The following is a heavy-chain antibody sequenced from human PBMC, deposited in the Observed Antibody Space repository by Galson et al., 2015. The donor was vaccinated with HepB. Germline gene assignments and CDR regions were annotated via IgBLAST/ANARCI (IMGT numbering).Heavy chain of an antibody. Sequence: SLRLSCAASGFTFSSYAMSWVRQAPGKGLEWVSAISGSGGSTYYADSVKGRFTISRDNSKNTLYLQMNSLRAEDTAVYYCAKDLPNAPLRYFDWLLFGYWGQGTLVTVSS. CDR2: ISGSGGST. D-gene: IGHD3-9*01. V-gene: IGHV3-23*01. CDR3: AKDLPNAPLRYFDWLLFGY. CDR1: GFTFSSYA. J-gene: IGHJ4*02.